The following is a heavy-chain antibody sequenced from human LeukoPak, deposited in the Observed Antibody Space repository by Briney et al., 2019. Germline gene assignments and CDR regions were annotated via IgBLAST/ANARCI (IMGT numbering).Heavy chain of an antibody. D-gene: IGHD2-8*01. CDR1: GFTFSSYG. CDR3: STDPRLLIY. J-gene: IGHJ4*01. CDR2: IHHDGSNK. Sequence: QPGGSLRLSCAASGFTFSSYGMHWVRQAPGKGLDWVAFIHHDGSNKYYADSVKGRFTISRDNAKNSLYLQMNSLRPDDTALYYCSTDPRLLIYWGHGTLVTVSS. V-gene: IGHV3-30*02.